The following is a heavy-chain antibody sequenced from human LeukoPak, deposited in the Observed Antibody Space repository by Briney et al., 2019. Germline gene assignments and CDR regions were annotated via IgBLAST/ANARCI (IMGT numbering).Heavy chain of an antibody. Sequence: SETLSLTCAVYGGSFSGYYWSWIPQPPGKGLEWIGEINHSGSTNYNPSLKSRVTISIDTSKNQFSLKLSSVTAADTAVYYCARSPYYYDSSGYSRAFDIWGQGTMVTVSS. J-gene: IGHJ3*02. CDR3: ARSPYYYDSSGYSRAFDI. V-gene: IGHV4-34*01. CDR2: INHSGST. CDR1: GGSFSGYY. D-gene: IGHD3-22*01.